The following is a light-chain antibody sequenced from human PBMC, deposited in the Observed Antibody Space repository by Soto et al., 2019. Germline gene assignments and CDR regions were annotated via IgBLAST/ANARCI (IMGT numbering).Light chain of an antibody. V-gene: IGKV1-5*03. J-gene: IGKJ1*01. CDR2: KAS. Sequence: DIQMTQSPSTLSASVGDRVTITCRASQSISSWLAGYQQKPGQAPKLLIYKASSLESGVPSRFSGSGSGTEFTLTISSLQPDDFATYYCQQYNSYSPWTFGQGTKVEIK. CDR3: QQYNSYSPWT. CDR1: QSISSW.